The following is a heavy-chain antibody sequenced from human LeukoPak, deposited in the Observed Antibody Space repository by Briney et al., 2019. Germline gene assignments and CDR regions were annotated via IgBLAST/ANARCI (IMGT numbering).Heavy chain of an antibody. CDR2: IYPRDGST. V-gene: IGHV1-46*01. Sequence: VASVKVSCKASGYTFTNNYLHWVRQAPGQGLEWMGMIYPRDGSTSYAQNFQGRVTVTRDTSTTTVHMELRGLRSDDTAVYYCARDQEGFDYWGQGTVVTVSS. CDR1: GYTFTNNY. J-gene: IGHJ4*02. CDR3: ARDQEGFDY.